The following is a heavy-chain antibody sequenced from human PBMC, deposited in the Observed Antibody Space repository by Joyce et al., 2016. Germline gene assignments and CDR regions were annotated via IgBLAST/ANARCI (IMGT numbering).Heavy chain of an antibody. CDR1: GFIFSENH. CDR3: TRAPYFDGNGDSLDALDV. D-gene: IGHD2/OR15-2a*01. J-gene: IGHJ3*01. Sequence: EVQVVESGGGLVQPGGSLRLSCAGSGFIFSENHMDWVGQAPGKWLAWGCGRRNKHHGNTTGYAGSVEGRFRISRDEASNVVYLQMNSLNTDDTAIYYCTRAPYFDGNGDSLDALDVWGQGTLVTVSS. CDR2: RRNKHHGNTT. V-gene: IGHV3-72*01.